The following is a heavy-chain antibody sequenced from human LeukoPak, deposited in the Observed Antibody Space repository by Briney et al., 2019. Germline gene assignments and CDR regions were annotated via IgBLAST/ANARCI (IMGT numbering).Heavy chain of an antibody. D-gene: IGHD6-13*01. CDR2: IIPILGIA. CDR3: ARDHGSSWLIY. J-gene: IGHJ4*02. Sequence: GSSVKVSCKASGGTFSSYAISWVRQAPGQGLEWMGRIIPILGIANYAQKFQGRVTITADKSTSTAYMELSSLRSEDTAVYYCARDHGSSWLIYWGQGTPVTVSS. V-gene: IGHV1-69*04. CDR1: GGTFSSYA.